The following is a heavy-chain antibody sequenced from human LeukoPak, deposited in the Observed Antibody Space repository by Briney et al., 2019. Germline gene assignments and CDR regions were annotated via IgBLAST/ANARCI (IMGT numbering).Heavy chain of an antibody. Sequence: GGSLRLSCAASGFTFSSYAMSWVRQAPGKGLEWVSVISGSGGTTHYAESVKGRFTISRDNSKNTLYLQMNSLRAEDTAVYYCAKDRVIVVVPNFDYWGQGTLVTVSS. CDR3: AKDRVIVVVPNFDY. J-gene: IGHJ4*02. V-gene: IGHV3-23*01. CDR2: ISGSGGTT. CDR1: GFTFSSYA. D-gene: IGHD3-22*01.